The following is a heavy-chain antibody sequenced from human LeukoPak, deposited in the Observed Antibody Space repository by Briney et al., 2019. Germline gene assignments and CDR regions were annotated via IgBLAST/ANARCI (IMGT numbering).Heavy chain of an antibody. CDR2: IWYDGSNK. CDR1: GFTFSSYG. Sequence: GGSLRLSCAASGFTFSSYGMRWVRQAPGKGMEWVAVIWYDGSNKYYADSVKGRFTISRDNSKNTLYLLMNSLRAEDTAVYYCARVRNYYDSSGYYYVDYYYGMDVWGQGTTVTVSS. D-gene: IGHD3-22*01. CDR3: ARVRNYYDSSGYYYVDYYYGMDV. V-gene: IGHV3-33*01. J-gene: IGHJ6*02.